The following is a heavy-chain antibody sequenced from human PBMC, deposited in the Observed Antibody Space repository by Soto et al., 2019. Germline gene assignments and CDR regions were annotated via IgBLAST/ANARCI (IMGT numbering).Heavy chain of an antibody. CDR3: ARLDRGSLDY. D-gene: IGHD6-25*01. J-gene: IGHJ4*02. CDR2: ISSSSSYI. CDR1: GFTFSSHS. V-gene: IGHV3-21*01. Sequence: EVQLVESGGGLVKPGGSLRLSCAASGFTFSSHSMNWVRQSPGKGLEWVSSISSSSSYIYYADSVKGRFTISRDNAKNLVYLQMNSLSAEDTAVYYCARLDRGSLDYWGRGTLVTVSS.